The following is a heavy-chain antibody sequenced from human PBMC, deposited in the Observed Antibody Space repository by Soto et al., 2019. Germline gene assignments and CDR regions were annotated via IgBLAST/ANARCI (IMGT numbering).Heavy chain of an antibody. CDR1: GFTFSDYY. Sequence: QVQLVESGGGLVKPGGSLRLSCAASGFTFSDYYMSWIRQAPGKGLEWVSYISSSGSTIYYADSVKGRFTISRDNAKNSLYLQKNSLGAGGTGVYYCGSEGGGSYYPLDYWGQGTLVTVSS. CDR3: GSEGGGSYYPLDY. V-gene: IGHV3-11*01. CDR2: ISSSGSTI. D-gene: IGHD1-26*01. J-gene: IGHJ4*02.